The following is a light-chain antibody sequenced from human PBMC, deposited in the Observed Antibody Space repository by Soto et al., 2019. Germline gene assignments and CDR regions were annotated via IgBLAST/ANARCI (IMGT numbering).Light chain of an antibody. J-gene: IGKJ2*01. CDR2: TAS. Sequence: DIQMTPSPSSLSASVGDRVTITCRARQGISHYLNWYQQKPGKAPKLLIYTASSLLSGVPSRFSGSASGRDFTLTISSLQSEDFATYYCQQSYSTPYTFGQGAKLEIK. CDR3: QQSYSTPYT. V-gene: IGKV1-39*01. CDR1: QGISHY.